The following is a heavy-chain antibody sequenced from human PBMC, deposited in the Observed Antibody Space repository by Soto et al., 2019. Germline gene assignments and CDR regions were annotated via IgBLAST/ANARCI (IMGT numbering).Heavy chain of an antibody. D-gene: IGHD3-22*01. CDR3: AKDILRTTMINLSY. CDR2: ISGSGGST. J-gene: IGHJ4*02. CDR1: GFTFSSYA. Sequence: PGGSLRLSCAASGFTFSSYAMSWVRQAPGKGLEWVSAISGSGGSTYYADSVKGRFTISRDNSKNTLYLQMNSLRAEDTAVYYCAKDILRTTMINLSYWGQGTLVTVS. V-gene: IGHV3-23*01.